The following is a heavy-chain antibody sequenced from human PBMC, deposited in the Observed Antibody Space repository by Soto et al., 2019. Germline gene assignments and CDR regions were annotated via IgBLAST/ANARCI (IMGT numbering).Heavy chain of an antibody. D-gene: IGHD2-8*01. V-gene: IGHV3-11*01. J-gene: IGHJ6*02. CDR2: IGDSSSI. Sequence: GGSLRLSCAASGFTFSGYYMSWIRQAPGKGLEWVSYIGDSSSIYHADSVKGRFTISRDNAKNSLYLQMNSLRAEDTAVYYCARIGCCTNGVCYPDYYGLHVWGQGTTVTVSS. CDR1: GFTFSGYY. CDR3: ARIGCCTNGVCYPDYYGLHV.